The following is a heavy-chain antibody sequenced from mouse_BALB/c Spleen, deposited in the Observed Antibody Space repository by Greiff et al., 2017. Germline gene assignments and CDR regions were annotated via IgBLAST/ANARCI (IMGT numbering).Heavy chain of an antibody. V-gene: IGHV1-14*01. CDR1: GYTFTSYV. J-gene: IGHJ2*01. D-gene: IGHD1-1*01. CDR2: INPYNDGT. Sequence: VQLQQSGPELVKPGASVKMSCKASGYTFTSYVMHWVKQKPGQGLEWIGYINPYNDGTKYNEKFKGKATLTSDKSSSTAYMELSSLTSEDSAVYYCAREGSYGSSYFDYWGQGTTLTVSS. CDR3: AREGSYGSSYFDY.